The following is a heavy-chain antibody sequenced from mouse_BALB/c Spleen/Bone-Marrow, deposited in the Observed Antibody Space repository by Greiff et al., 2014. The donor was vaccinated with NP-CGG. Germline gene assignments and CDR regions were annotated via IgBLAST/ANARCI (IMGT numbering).Heavy chain of an antibody. Sequence: QVQLKESGAELVRPGTSVKISCKASGYTFTNYWLGWVKQRPGHGLEWIGDIYPGGGNTNYNEKFKGKATLTADTSSSTAYMQLSSLTSEDSAVYFCARRGTGVDYWGQGTTLTVSS. CDR1: GYTFTNYW. J-gene: IGHJ2*01. V-gene: IGHV1-63*02. CDR3: ARRGTGVDY. D-gene: IGHD4-1*01. CDR2: IYPGGGNT.